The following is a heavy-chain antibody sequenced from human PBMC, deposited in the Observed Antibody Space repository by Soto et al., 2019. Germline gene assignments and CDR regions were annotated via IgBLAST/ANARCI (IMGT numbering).Heavy chain of an antibody. V-gene: IGHV5-10-1*01. CDR1: GYSFTSNW. J-gene: IGHJ6*02. CDR2: IHPSDSYT. Sequence: GESLEISCKGSGYSFTSNWISWVRQMPGKGLEWVGRIHPSDSYTNYSPSFQGHVTISDDKYISTAYLQWSSLKASDTAMYYCARHNPFSCSSTSCQLLDYYYYGMDVWGQGTTVTVSS. CDR3: ARHNPFSCSSTSCQLLDYYYYGMDV. D-gene: IGHD2-2*01.